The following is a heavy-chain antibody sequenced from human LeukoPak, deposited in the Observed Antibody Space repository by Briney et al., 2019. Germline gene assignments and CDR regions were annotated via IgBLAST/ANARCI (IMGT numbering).Heavy chain of an antibody. V-gene: IGHV4-34*01. Sequence: PSETLSLTCAVYGGSFRGYYWTWIRHPPAKGLEWIGEINHSGSNNYNPSLKSRVTISVDTSKNQFSLKLTSVAAADTAVYYCARARGAEAIDYWGHGILVTVSS. CDR3: ARARGAEAIDY. J-gene: IGHJ4*01. CDR2: INHSGSN. D-gene: IGHD6-25*01. CDR1: GGSFRGYY.